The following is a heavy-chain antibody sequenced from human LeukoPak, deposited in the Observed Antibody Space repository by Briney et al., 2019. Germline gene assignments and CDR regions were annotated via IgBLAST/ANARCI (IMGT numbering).Heavy chain of an antibody. J-gene: IGHJ4*02. CDR1: GGSISSYY. V-gene: IGHV4-4*07. D-gene: IGHD3-22*01. CDR3: ARFYYDSSGYYGAFDY. Sequence: KPSETLSLTCTVSGGSISSYYWSWIRQPAGKGLEWIGRIYTSGSTNYNPSLKSRVTISVDTSKNQFSLKLSSVTAADTAVYYCARFYYDSSGYYGAFDYWGQGTLVTVSS. CDR2: IYTSGST.